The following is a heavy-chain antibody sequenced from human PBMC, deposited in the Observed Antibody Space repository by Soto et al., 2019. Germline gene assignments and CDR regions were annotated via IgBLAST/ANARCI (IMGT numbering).Heavy chain of an antibody. CDR2: ITRSSSYI. V-gene: IGHV3-21*06. CDR3: SRGDRWLILAY. CDR1: GFAFNTYS. Sequence: EVQLVESGGGPVKPGGSLRLSCAASGFAFNTYSMNWVRQAPGKRLEGVAFITRSSSYIYYADTVRGRCTLSRDNANNSRYQQMNNLRAQDTAIYDCSRGDRWLILAYWGQGTLVTVSS. J-gene: IGHJ4*02. D-gene: IGHD6-19*01.